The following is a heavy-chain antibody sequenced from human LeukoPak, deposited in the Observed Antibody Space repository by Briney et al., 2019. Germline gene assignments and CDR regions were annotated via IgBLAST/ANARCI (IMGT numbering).Heavy chain of an antibody. Sequence: SETLSLTCTVSGGSVSSGSYYWSWIRQPPGKRLEWIGYMYYSGSTNYNPSLKSRVTISVDTSKNQFSLKLSSVTAADTAVYYCAGNIAVADRGDFDYWGQGTLVTVSS. J-gene: IGHJ4*02. CDR2: MYYSGST. D-gene: IGHD6-19*01. CDR3: AGNIAVADRGDFDY. CDR1: GGSVSSGSYY. V-gene: IGHV4-61*01.